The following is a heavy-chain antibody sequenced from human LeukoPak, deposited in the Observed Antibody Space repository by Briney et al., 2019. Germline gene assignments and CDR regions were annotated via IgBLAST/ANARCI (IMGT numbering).Heavy chain of an antibody. CDR1: GFTFSHYT. CDR2: ISHDGGTK. D-gene: IGHD2-2*02. CDR3: AKADCDSTGCYTLDF. Sequence: GRSLRLSCAASGFTFSHYTMHWVRQTPGKGLVWVALISHDGGTKYNADSVKGRFTISRDNSRNSVFLQMNSLASEDTAVYYCAKADCDSTGCYTLDFWGQGILVTVSS. V-gene: IGHV3-30-3*01. J-gene: IGHJ4*02.